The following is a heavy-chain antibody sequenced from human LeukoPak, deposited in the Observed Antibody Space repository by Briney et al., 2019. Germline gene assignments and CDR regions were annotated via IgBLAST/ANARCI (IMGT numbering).Heavy chain of an antibody. CDR3: AKGHAPFYYSSFYYAHY. CDR1: GFTFSSYG. J-gene: IGHJ4*02. CDR2: ISYDGSNK. D-gene: IGHD3-22*01. V-gene: IGHV3-30*18. Sequence: PGGSRRLSCAASGFTFSSYGMHWVRQAPGKGLEWVALISYDGSNKYYADSVKGRFTISRDNSKNTLYLQMNSLRAEDTAVYYCAKGHAPFYYSSFYYAHYWGQGTLVTVSS.